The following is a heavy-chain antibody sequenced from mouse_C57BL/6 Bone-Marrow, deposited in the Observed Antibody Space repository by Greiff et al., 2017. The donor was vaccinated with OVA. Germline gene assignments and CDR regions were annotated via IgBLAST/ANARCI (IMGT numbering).Heavy chain of an antibody. CDR3: AREDYSKGAY. Sequence: EVMLVESGGGLVKPGGSLKPSCAASGFTFSSYAMSWVRQTPEKRLEWVATISDGGSYTYYPDNVKGRFTISRDNAKNNLYLQMSHLKSEDTAMYYCAREDYSKGAYWGQGTLVTVSA. J-gene: IGHJ3*01. V-gene: IGHV5-4*01. CDR1: GFTFSSYA. CDR2: ISDGGSYT. D-gene: IGHD2-5*01.